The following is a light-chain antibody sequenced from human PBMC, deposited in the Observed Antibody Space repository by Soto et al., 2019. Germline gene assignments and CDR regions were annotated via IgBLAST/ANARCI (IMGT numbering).Light chain of an antibody. V-gene: IGKV3-20*01. J-gene: IGKJ1*01. CDR3: QQYGSSPPVT. Sequence: EIVLTQSPATLSLSPGERATLSCRASQSIGTYLAWYQQKPGQAPRLLIYDASNRATGVPARFSGSGSGTDFTLTISRLEPEDFAVYYCQQYGSSPPVTFGQGTKVDI. CDR2: DAS. CDR1: QSIGTY.